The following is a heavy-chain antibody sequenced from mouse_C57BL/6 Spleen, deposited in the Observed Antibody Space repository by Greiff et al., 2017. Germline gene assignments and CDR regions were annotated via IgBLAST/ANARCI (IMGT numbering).Heavy chain of an antibody. CDR3: ATLWLRRDFDY. CDR2: INPNNGGT. CDR1: GYTFTDYN. J-gene: IGHJ2*01. V-gene: IGHV1-22*01. D-gene: IGHD2-2*01. Sequence: EVQLQQSGPELVKPGASVKMSCKASGYTFTDYNMHWVQQSHGKSLEWIGYINPNNGGTSYNQKFKAKATLTVNKSSSTAYMELRSLTSEDSAVYYCATLWLRRDFDYWGQGTTLTVSS.